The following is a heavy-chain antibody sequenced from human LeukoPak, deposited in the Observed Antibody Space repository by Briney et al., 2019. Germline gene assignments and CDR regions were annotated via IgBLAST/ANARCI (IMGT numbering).Heavy chain of an antibody. D-gene: IGHD3-22*01. CDR1: GFTFSSYW. CDR3: ARGYYCESSVYYP. J-gene: IGHJ5*02. CDR2: IKQDGSEK. V-gene: IGHV3-7*03. Sequence: PGGSLRLSCAASGFTFSSYWMSWVRQAPGKGLEWVANIKQDGSEKYYVDSVKGRFTISRDNAKNSLYLQMNSLRAEDTAVYYCARGYYCESSVYYPWGQGTLVTVSS.